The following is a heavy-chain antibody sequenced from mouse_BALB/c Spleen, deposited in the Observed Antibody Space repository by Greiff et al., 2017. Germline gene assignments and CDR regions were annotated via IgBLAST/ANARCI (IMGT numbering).Heavy chain of an antibody. V-gene: IGHV5-6-5*01. CDR3: ARGDYDENWYFDV. CDR1: GFTFSSYA. CDR2: ISSGGST. J-gene: IGHJ1*01. D-gene: IGHD2-4*01. Sequence: EVKLVESGGGLVKPGGSLKLSCAASGFTFSSYAMSWVRQTPEKRLEWVASISSGGSTYYPDSVKGRFTISRDNARNILYLQMSSLRSEDTAMYYCARGDYDENWYFDVWGAGTTVTVSS.